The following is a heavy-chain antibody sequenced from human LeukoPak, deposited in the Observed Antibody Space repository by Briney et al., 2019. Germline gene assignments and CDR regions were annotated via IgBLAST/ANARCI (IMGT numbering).Heavy chain of an antibody. CDR3: ARDAYSGTYYDY. CDR2: ISGSGGST. CDR1: GFTFSSYA. Sequence: GGSLRLSCAASGFTFSSYAMSWVRQAPGKGLEWVSGISGSGGSTYYADPVKGRFTISRDISKNTLYLQMNSLRAEDTAVYYCARDAYSGTYYDYWGQGTLVTVSS. D-gene: IGHD1-26*01. J-gene: IGHJ4*02. V-gene: IGHV3-23*01.